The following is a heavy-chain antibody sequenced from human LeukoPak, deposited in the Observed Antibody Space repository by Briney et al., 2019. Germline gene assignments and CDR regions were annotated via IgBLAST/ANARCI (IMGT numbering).Heavy chain of an antibody. CDR2: ISGSGGST. CDR1: GFTFSGYA. Sequence: GGSLRLSCAASGFTFSGYAMSWVRQAPGKGLEWVSAISGSGGSTYYADSVKGRFAISRDNSKNTLYLQMNSLRAEDTAVYYCAKQIAAQGLGAFDIWGQGTMVTVSS. J-gene: IGHJ3*02. CDR3: AKQIAAQGLGAFDI. D-gene: IGHD6-13*01. V-gene: IGHV3-23*01.